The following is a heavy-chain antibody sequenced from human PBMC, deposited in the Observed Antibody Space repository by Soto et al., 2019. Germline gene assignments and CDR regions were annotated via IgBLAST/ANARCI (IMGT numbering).Heavy chain of an antibody. V-gene: IGHV4-30-4*01. CDR1: GGSISSGDYY. CDR2: IYHSGST. J-gene: IGHJ4*02. Sequence: QVQLQESGPGLVKPSQTLSLTCTVSGGSISSGDYYWSWIRQPPGKGLEWIGYIYHSGSTYYNPSLKSRLTTSVDTSRNQFPRKLSSVTAADTAVYYCASRKSSHYFDYWGQGTLVTVPS. D-gene: IGHD3-10*01. CDR3: ASRKSSHYFDY.